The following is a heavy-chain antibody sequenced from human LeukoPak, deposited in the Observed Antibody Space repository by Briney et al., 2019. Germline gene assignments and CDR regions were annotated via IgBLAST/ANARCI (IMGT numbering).Heavy chain of an antibody. J-gene: IGHJ4*02. V-gene: IGHV4-39*01. CDR2: IYYSGSTYYNT. CDR3: ARLRYYDNGGYRHYFDY. Sequence: SETLSLTCTVSGGSISTSNYCWGWIRQPPGEGLEWIGSIYYSGSTYYNTYYNPSLKSRVTISVDTSKNQFSLGLSSVTAADTAVYYCARLRYYDNGGYRHYFDYWGQGTLVTVSS. D-gene: IGHD3-22*01. CDR1: GGSISTSNYC.